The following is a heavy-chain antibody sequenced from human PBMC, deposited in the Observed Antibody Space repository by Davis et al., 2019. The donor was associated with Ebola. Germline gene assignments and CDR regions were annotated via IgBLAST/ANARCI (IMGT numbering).Heavy chain of an antibody. D-gene: IGHD2-8*02. CDR3: AKVGDIVLVVYAALDY. V-gene: IGHV3-48*01. Sequence: GESLKISCAASGFTFSSYSMNWVRQAPGKGLEWVSYISSSSSTIYYADSVKGRFTISRDNSKNTLYLQMNSLRAEDTAVYYCAKVGDIVLVVYAALDYWGQGTLVTVSS. CDR2: ISSSSSTI. J-gene: IGHJ4*02. CDR1: GFTFSSYS.